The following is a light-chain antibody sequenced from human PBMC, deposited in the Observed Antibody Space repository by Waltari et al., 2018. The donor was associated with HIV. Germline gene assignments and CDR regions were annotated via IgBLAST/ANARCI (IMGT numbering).Light chain of an antibody. CDR3: QAWDSGTIV. J-gene: IGLJ3*02. CDR1: NLQHKY. V-gene: IGLV3-1*01. Sequence: SYDLTQPPSVSVSSGQTATVTCSGLNLQHKYVSWSQQRSGQSPVLVIYQDTKRPPGIPERFFGSTSENTATLTINETQPLDEAHYSCQAWDSGTIVFGGGTRLTVL. CDR2: QDT.